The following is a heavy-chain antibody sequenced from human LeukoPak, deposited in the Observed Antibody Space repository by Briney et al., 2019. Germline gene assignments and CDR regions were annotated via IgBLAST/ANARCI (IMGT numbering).Heavy chain of an antibody. Sequence: ASVKVSCEASGYTFTGYYMHWVRQAPGQGLEWMGWINPNSGGTNYAQKFQGRVTMTRDTSISTAYMELSRLRSDDTAVYYCARDVGGGGDFDYWGQGTLVTVSS. CDR3: ARDVGGGGDFDY. CDR1: GYTFTGYY. D-gene: IGHD2-21*01. J-gene: IGHJ4*02. CDR2: INPNSGGT. V-gene: IGHV1-2*02.